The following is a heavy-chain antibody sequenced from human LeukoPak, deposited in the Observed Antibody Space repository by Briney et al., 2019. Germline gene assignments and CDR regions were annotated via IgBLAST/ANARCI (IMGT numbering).Heavy chain of an antibody. CDR3: ALVATHNVWAFDY. Sequence: GGSLRLSCAASGFTFSSYSMNWVRQAPGKGLEWVSSISSSSSYIYYADSVKGRFTISRDNARNSLYLQMNSLRAEDTAVYYCALVATHNVWAFDYWGQGTLVTVSS. D-gene: IGHD5-12*01. V-gene: IGHV3-21*01. J-gene: IGHJ4*02. CDR2: ISSSSSYI. CDR1: GFTFSSYS.